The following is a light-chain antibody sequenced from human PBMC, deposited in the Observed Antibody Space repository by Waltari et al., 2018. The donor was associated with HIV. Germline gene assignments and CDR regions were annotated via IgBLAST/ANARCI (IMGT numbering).Light chain of an antibody. Sequence: QSALTQPASVSGSPGQSITISCTGTRNALGRYALVSWYQHQPGRAPKLIIYDVTKWPSGVSHRFSGSKSGATASLTISGLQAEDEADYYCCSYAGITTWVFGGGTKVTVL. CDR2: DVT. V-gene: IGLV2-23*02. CDR3: CSYAGITTWV. J-gene: IGLJ3*02. CDR1: RNALGRYAL.